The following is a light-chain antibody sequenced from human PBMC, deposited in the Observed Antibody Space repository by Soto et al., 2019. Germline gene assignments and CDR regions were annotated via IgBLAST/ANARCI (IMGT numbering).Light chain of an antibody. Sequence: EIVMTQSPGTLSLSPGERATLSCRASQSVRAYLAWYQQKPGQAPRLLIYDASNRATGIPARFSGSGSGTDFTLTISSLEPEDFAVYYCQQRSSWPLTFGGGTKGDIK. CDR2: DAS. V-gene: IGKV3-11*01. CDR1: QSVRAY. J-gene: IGKJ4*01. CDR3: QQRSSWPLT.